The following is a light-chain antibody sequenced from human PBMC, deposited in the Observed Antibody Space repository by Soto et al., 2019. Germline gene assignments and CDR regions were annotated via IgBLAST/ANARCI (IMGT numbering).Light chain of an antibody. CDR3: LQDYNYPIT. CDR1: QGINDN. CDR2: GAF. Sequence: DIQMTQSPSAMSASVGDRVTITCRASQGINDNLAWFQQKPGQVPKRLIYGAFSLQRGVPSRFSGSGSGTDFTLTISSLQPEDFATYYCLQDYNYPITCGQGTRLEIK. V-gene: IGKV1-17*03. J-gene: IGKJ5*01.